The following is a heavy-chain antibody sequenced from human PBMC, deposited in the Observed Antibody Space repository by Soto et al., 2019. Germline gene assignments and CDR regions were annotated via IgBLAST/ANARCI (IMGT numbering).Heavy chain of an antibody. CDR3: ARDLWGYCGTDCYPLDV. CDR1: GGSISRYY. J-gene: IGHJ6*02. Sequence: QVQLQESGPGLVKPSETLSLTCTVSGGSISRYYWSWIRQPPGKGLEWIGYMYNTGITVCNPSFKSRVTISVDTSKNQFSLKLNSVTAADTAVYYCARDLWGYCGTDCYPLDVWGQGTTVTVSS. CDR2: MYNTGIT. V-gene: IGHV4-59*01. D-gene: IGHD2-21*02.